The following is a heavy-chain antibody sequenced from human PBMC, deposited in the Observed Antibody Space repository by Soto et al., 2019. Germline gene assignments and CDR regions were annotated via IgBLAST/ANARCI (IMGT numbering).Heavy chain of an antibody. CDR1: GYTFISYD. CDR3: ERFSYQPMLSAFDY. J-gene: IGHJ4*02. CDR2: MNPTSGYT. D-gene: IGHD2-2*01. Sequence: ASVKVSCKASGYTFISYDINWVRQATGQGLEWMGWMNPTSGYTGYAQKFQGRVTMTRNTSTSTAYIELSSLRSDDAAVYYCERFSYQPMLSAFDYWGQGALVTVSS. V-gene: IGHV1-8*01.